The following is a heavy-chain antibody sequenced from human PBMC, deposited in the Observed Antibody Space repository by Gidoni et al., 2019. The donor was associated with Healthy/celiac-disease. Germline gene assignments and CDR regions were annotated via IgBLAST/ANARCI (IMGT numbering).Heavy chain of an antibody. V-gene: IGHV4-30-4*01. J-gene: IGHJ4*02. Sequence: QVQLQESGPGLVKPSQTLSLSPTVSGGSISSGDYYWRWFRQPPGKGLEWIGYIYYSGSTYYNPSLKSRVTITVDTSKNQFSLKLSSVTAADTAVYYCARVCLTSCSRTPDYWGQGTLVTLL. CDR2: IYYSGST. CDR3: ARVCLTSCSRTPDY. D-gene: IGHD3-9*01. CDR1: GGSISSGDYY.